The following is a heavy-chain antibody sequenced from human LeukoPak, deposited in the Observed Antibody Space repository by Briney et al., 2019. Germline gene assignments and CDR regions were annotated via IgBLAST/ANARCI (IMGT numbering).Heavy chain of an antibody. Sequence: GGSLRLSCAASGFTFSSYWMTWVRQAPGKGLEWVANIKQDVSAKYYVDSVKGRFTISRDNARNSLFLQMNSLRAEDSAVYYCARDEGGSYPFDYWGQGTLATVSS. V-gene: IGHV3-7*01. CDR1: GFTFSSYW. CDR3: ARDEGGSYPFDY. CDR2: IKQDVSAK. D-gene: IGHD1-26*01. J-gene: IGHJ4*02.